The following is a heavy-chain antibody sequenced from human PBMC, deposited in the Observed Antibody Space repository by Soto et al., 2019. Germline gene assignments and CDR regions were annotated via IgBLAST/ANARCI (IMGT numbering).Heavy chain of an antibody. V-gene: IGHV1-3*01. Sequence: ASVKVSCKASGYAFTWFNIHWVRQAPGQRLEWMGWINAGNGNTKYSQKFQGRVTFTRDTSKNQFSLQLNSLTPEDTAVYYCARDLGILTGYSLYYYYGMDVWGQGTTVTVSS. CDR3: ARDLGILTGYSLYYYYGMDV. D-gene: IGHD3-9*01. CDR2: INAGNGNT. CDR1: GYAFTWFN. J-gene: IGHJ6*02.